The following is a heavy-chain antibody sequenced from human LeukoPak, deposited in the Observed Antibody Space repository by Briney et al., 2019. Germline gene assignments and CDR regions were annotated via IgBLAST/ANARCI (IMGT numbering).Heavy chain of an antibody. Sequence: GESLKISFKGSGYSFTSYWIGWVRPMPGKGLEWMGIIYPGDSDTRYSPSFQGQVTISADKSINTAYLQWSSLKASDTAMYYCVRRARGSGFYYFDYWGQGTLVTVSS. CDR2: IYPGDSDT. CDR3: VRRARGSGFYYFDY. CDR1: GYSFTSYW. D-gene: IGHD3-16*01. V-gene: IGHV5-51*01. J-gene: IGHJ4*02.